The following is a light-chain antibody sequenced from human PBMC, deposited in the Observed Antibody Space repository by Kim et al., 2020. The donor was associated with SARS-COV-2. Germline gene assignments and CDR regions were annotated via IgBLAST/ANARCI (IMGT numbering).Light chain of an antibody. J-gene: IGKJ4*01. CDR3: HYRSDWPLT. Sequence: EIVLTQSPATLSLSPGERATLSCRASQSITTYLAWYQQKPGQAPRLLIYDASKRATGIPARFSGSGSGTDFTLTISSLEREDFAVYYCHYRSDWPLTFGGGTKVDIK. V-gene: IGKV3-11*01. CDR1: QSITTY. CDR2: DAS.